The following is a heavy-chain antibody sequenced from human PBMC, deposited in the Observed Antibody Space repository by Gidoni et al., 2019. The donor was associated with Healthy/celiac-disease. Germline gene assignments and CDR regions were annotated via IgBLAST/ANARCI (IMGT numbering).Heavy chain of an antibody. J-gene: IGHJ4*02. V-gene: IGHV4-30-4*01. Sequence: QVQLQESGPGLVKPSQTLSLTCTVSGGSISSGDYYWSWIRQPPGKGLEWIGYIYYSGSTYYNPSLKSRVTISVDTSKNQCSLKLSSVTAADTAVYYCASNSRFGELSFDYWGQGTLVTVSS. D-gene: IGHD3-10*01. CDR1: GGSISSGDYY. CDR3: ASNSRFGELSFDY. CDR2: IYYSGST.